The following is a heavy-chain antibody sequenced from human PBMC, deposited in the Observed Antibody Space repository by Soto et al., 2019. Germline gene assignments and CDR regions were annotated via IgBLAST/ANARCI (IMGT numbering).Heavy chain of an antibody. CDR3: ARGLEDDILTGQCYFDY. V-gene: IGHV4-34*01. D-gene: IGHD3-9*01. J-gene: IGHJ4*02. CDR1: GGSFSGYY. Sequence: QVQLQQWGAGLLKPSETLSLTCAVYGGSFSGYYWSWIRQPPGTGLEWIGEINHSGSTNYHPSLKSRVTISVDTSKNQFSLKLSSVTAADTAVYYCARGLEDDILTGQCYFDYWGQGTLVTVSS. CDR2: INHSGST.